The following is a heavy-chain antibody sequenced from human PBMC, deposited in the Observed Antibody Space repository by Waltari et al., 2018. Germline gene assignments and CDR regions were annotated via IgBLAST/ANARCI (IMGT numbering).Heavy chain of an antibody. J-gene: IGHJ3*02. Sequence: EVQLLESGGGLVQPGGSLRLSCAASGFTFSSYAMSWVRQAPGKGLGGVSAISGSGGSTYYADSVKGRFTIARDNSKNTLYLQMNSLRAEDTAVYYCAKDRILVVTPSAFDIWGQGTMVTVSS. CDR3: AKDRILVVTPSAFDI. D-gene: IGHD2-15*01. V-gene: IGHV3-23*01. CDR2: ISGSGGST. CDR1: GFTFSSYA.